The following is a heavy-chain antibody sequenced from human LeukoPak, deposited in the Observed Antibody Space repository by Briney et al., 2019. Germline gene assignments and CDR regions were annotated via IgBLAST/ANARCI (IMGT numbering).Heavy chain of an antibody. CDR1: GGSISGYF. Sequence: SETLSLTCAISGGSISGYFWSWIRQPPGKGLEWIGYIYPSGSTNYNPSLKSRVTISVDTSKNQFSLRLSFLTAADTALYYCARHNPPPTGYCSSTSCYMAGAEYYYMDVWGKGTTVTVSS. CDR3: ARHNPPPTGYCSSTSCYMAGAEYYYMDV. J-gene: IGHJ6*03. CDR2: IYPSGST. V-gene: IGHV4-4*09. D-gene: IGHD2-2*02.